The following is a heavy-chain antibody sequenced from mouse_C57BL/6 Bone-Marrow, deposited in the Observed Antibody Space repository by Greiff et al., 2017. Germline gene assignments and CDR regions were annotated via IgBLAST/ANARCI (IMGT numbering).Heavy chain of an antibody. V-gene: IGHV1-81*01. CDR3: AILVLRFLFDY. D-gene: IGHD1-1*01. CDR2: IYPRSGNT. CDR1: GYTFTSYG. J-gene: IGHJ2*01. Sequence: VMLVESGAELARPGASVKLSCKASGYTFTSYGISWVKQRTGQGLEWIGEIYPRSGNTYYNEKFKGKATLTADKSSSTAYMELRSLTSEDSAVYFCAILVLRFLFDYWGQGTTLTVSS.